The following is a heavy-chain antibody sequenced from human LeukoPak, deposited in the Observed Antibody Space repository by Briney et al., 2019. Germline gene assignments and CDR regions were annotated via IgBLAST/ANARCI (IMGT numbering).Heavy chain of an antibody. V-gene: IGHV3-23*01. CDR1: GFSLSSFA. D-gene: IGHD4-23*01. J-gene: IGHJ4*02. CDR3: AKYAPPTTMVTRFFDY. CDR2: IGHDGGGI. Sequence: PGGSLRLSCVASGFSLSSFAMTWVRQAPGKGLEWVSVIGHDGGGIQYADSVKGRFSISRDTSKNTLYLQMNSLRAEDTAAYYCAKYAPPTTMVTRFFDYWGQGTLVTVSS.